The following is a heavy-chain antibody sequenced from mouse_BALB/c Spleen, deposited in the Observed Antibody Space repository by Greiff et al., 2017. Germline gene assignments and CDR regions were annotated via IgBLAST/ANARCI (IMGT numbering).Heavy chain of an antibody. CDR1: GFTFSSYT. V-gene: IGHV5-6-4*01. J-gene: IGHJ4*01. Sequence: EVKLVESGGGLVKPGGSLKLSCAASGFTFSSYTMSWVRQTPEKRLEWVATISSGGSYTYYPDSVKGRFTISRDNAKNTLYLQMSSLKSEDTAMYYCTRDLGDRYAYAMDYWGQGTSVTVSS. D-gene: IGHD2-14*01. CDR3: TRDLGDRYAYAMDY. CDR2: ISSGGSYT.